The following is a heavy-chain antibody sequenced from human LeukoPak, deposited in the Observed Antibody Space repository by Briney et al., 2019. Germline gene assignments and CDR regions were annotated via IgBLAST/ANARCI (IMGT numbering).Heavy chain of an antibody. V-gene: IGHV3-23*01. CDR2: ISGSGGST. Sequence: GGSLRLSCAASGFTFSSYAMSWVRQAPGKGLEWVSAISGSGGSTNYADSVKGRFTISRDNSKNTLYLQMNSLRAEDTAVYYCAKVVGYCSSTSCYGWGQGTLVTVSS. CDR1: GFTFSSYA. D-gene: IGHD2-2*01. J-gene: IGHJ4*02. CDR3: AKVVGYCSSTSCYG.